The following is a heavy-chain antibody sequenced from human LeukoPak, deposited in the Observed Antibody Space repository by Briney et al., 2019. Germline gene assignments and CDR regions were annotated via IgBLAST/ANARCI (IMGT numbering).Heavy chain of an antibody. Sequence: GGSLRLSCAASGFTFSGYSMHWVRQAPGKGLRWVSRINTDGGTTTYAESVTGRFTISRDNAKNTLHLQINRRRAEDTAVYPRARGGRIEQAASVDWGQGTLVTVSS. J-gene: IGHJ4*02. CDR1: GFTFSGYS. CDR3: ARGGRIEQAASVD. V-gene: IGHV3-74*03. CDR2: INTDGGTT. D-gene: IGHD2-2*01.